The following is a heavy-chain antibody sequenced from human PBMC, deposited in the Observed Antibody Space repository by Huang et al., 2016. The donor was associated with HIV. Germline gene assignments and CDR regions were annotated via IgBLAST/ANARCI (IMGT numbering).Heavy chain of an antibody. CDR3: ARGSYLGSFDY. V-gene: IGHV4-61*01. J-gene: IGHJ4*02. CDR1: GGSVSSGSYY. D-gene: IGHD1-26*01. CDR2: IYYSGST. Sequence: QVQLQESGPGLVKPSETLSLTCTVSGGSVSSGSYYWSWIRQPPGKGLEWIGYIYYSGSTNYNPPLKSRVTISVDTSKNQFSLKLSSVTAADTAVYYCARGSYLGSFDYWGQGTLVTVSS.